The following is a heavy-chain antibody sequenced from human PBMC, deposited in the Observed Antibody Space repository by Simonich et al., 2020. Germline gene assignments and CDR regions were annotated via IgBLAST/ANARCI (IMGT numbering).Heavy chain of an antibody. V-gene: IGHV1-2*02. CDR3: ARARLYSSSHAFDI. CDR2: TNPNSGGT. Sequence: QVQLVQSGAEVKKPGASVKVSCKASGYTFTGNYMHWVRQAPGKGLEWMGGTNPNSGGTNNAQKFQGRVTMTRDTSISTAYMELSRLRSDDTAVYYCARARLYSSSHAFDIWGKGQWSPSLQ. D-gene: IGHD6-6*01. J-gene: IGHJ3*02. CDR1: GYTFTGNY.